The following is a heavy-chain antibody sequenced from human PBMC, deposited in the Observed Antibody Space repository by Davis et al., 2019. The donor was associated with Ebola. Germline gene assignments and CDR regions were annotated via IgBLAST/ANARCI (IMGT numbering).Heavy chain of an antibody. J-gene: IGHJ4*02. V-gene: IGHV4-39*07. CDR3: ASFTFGRGGY. CDR2: INHTGST. Sequence: SETLSLTCTVSGGSISSSSYYWGWIRQPPGKGLEWIGEINHTGSTSYNPSLKSRVTISVDTSKNQFSLKLTSVTAADTAVYYCASFTFGRGGYWSQGTLVNVSS. CDR1: GGSISSSSYY. D-gene: IGHD3-16*01.